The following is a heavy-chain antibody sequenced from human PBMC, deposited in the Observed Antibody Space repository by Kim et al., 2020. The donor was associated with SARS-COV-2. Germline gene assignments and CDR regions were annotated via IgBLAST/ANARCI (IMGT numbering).Heavy chain of an antibody. CDR3: ARTDFRGYSYGYSYYYYGMDV. V-gene: IGHV1-69*13. Sequence: SVKVSCKASGGTFSSYAISWVRQAPGQGLEWMGGIIPIFGTANYAQKFQGRVTITADESTSTAYMELSSLRSEDTAVYYCARTDFRGYSYGYSYYYYGMDVWGQGTTVTVSS. D-gene: IGHD5-18*01. J-gene: IGHJ6*02. CDR2: IIPIFGTA. CDR1: GGTFSSYA.